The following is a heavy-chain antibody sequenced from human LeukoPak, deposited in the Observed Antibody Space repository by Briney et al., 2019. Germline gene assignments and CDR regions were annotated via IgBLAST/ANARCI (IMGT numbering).Heavy chain of an antibody. CDR1: GGSFSGYY. CDR3: ARGRAFFGELFYFDY. J-gene: IGHJ4*02. CDR2: INYSGST. D-gene: IGHD3-10*01. Sequence: PSETLSLTCASYGGSFSGYYWSWIRQPPGKGLEWIGEINYSGSTNYNPSLKSRVTISVDTSKSQFFLKLNSMIAADTAVYYCARGRAFFGELFYFDYWGQGTLVAVSS. V-gene: IGHV4-34*01.